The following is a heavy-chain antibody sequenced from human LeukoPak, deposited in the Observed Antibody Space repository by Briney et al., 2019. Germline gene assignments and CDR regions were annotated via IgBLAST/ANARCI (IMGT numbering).Heavy chain of an antibody. J-gene: IGHJ6*02. CDR2: INAGKGNT. Sequence: GASVKVSCKASGYTFTSYGISWVRQAPGQRLEWMGWINAGKGNTKYSQKLQGRVTITGDTSASTAYMELSSLRSEDTAVYYCARGSCSSTSCFMDVWGQGTTVTASS. CDR1: GYTFTSYG. CDR3: ARGSCSSTSCFMDV. D-gene: IGHD2-2*01. V-gene: IGHV1-3*01.